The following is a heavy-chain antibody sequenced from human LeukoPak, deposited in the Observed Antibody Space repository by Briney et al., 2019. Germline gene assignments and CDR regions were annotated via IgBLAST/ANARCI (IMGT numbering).Heavy chain of an antibody. CDR3: AKDRSYYDSSGYYLTFDY. CDR1: GFTFSSYW. CDR2: ISYDGSNK. D-gene: IGHD3-22*01. V-gene: IGHV3-30*18. Sequence: LSGGSLRLSCAASGFTFSSYWMSWVRQAPGKGLEWVAVISYDGSNKYYADSVKGRFTISRDNSKNTLYLQMNSLRAEDTAVYYCAKDRSYYDSSGYYLTFDYWGQGTLVTVSS. J-gene: IGHJ4*02.